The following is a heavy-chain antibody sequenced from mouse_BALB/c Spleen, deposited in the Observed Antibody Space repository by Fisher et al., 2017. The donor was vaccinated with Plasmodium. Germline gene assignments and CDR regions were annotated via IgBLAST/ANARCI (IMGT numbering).Heavy chain of an antibody. J-gene: IGHJ4*01. D-gene: IGHD2-1*01. V-gene: IGHV1-20*01. Sequence: KFKGKATLTVDKSSSTAHMELLSLTSEDSAVYYCTRGNYGAMDYWGQGTSVTVSS. CDR3: TRGNYGAMDY.